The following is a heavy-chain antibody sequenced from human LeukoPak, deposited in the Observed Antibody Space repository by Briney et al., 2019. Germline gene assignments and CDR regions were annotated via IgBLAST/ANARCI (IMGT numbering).Heavy chain of an antibody. D-gene: IGHD6-19*01. Sequence: SETLSLTCAVYGGSFSGYYWSWIRQPPGKGLEWIGEINHSGSTNYNPSLKSRVTISVDTSKNQFSLKLSSVTAADTAVYYCARVRQWLVGGYYFDYWGQGTLVTVS. CDR2: INHSGST. J-gene: IGHJ4*02. CDR3: ARVRQWLVGGYYFDY. CDR1: GGSFSGYY. V-gene: IGHV4-34*01.